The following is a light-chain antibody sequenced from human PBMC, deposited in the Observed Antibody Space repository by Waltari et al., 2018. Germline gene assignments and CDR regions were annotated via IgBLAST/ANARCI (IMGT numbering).Light chain of an antibody. J-gene: IGKJ1*01. CDR3: QQYNSYPWA. CDR2: KTS. Sequence: DIQMTQSPSTLSASIGDRVTITCRATQSISSWLAWYQQKPGKAPKLLIYKTSTLESGVPARFSGSVSGTEFTLTISSLQPEDFATYYCQQYNSYPWAFGQGTKVEIK. V-gene: IGKV1-5*03. CDR1: QSISSW.